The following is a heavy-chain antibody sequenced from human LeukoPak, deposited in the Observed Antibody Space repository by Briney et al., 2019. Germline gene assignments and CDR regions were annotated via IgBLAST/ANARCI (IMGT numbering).Heavy chain of an antibody. CDR3: ARVAYSGYDSNYYYYYMDV. V-gene: IGHV3-21*01. D-gene: IGHD5-12*01. J-gene: IGHJ6*03. Sequence: GGSLRLSCAASGFTFSSYSMNWVRQAPGKGLEWVSSISSSSSYIYYADSVKGRFTISRDNAKNSLYLQMNSLRAEDTAVYYCARVAYSGYDSNYYYYYMDVWGKGTTVTVSS. CDR1: GFTFSSYS. CDR2: ISSSSSYI.